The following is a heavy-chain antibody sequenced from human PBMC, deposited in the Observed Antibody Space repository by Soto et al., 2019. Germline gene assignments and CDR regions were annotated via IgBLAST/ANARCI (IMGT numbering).Heavy chain of an antibody. CDR3: ANLDSSGPWDY. CDR1: GFTFSNYA. D-gene: IGHD3-22*01. Sequence: EVQLLESGGGLVRPGGSLRLSCAASGFTFSNYAMNWVRQAPGKGLEWVSVVGGGGGSAYYADSVEGRFTISRDNSKNTLYLQMNSLRAEDTAVYYCANLDSSGPWDYWGQGTLVTVSS. CDR2: VGGGGGSA. J-gene: IGHJ4*02. V-gene: IGHV3-23*01.